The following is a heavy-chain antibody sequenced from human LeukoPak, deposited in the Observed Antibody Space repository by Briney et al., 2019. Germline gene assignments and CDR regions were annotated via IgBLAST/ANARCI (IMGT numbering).Heavy chain of an antibody. CDR3: ARDRITMVRGVMNY. D-gene: IGHD3-10*01. Sequence: ASVKVSCKASGYTFITYTMKWVRQAPGQGLEWMGSINTNTGNPTYAQGFTGRFVFSLDTSVSTAYLQISSLKAEDTAVYYCARDRITMVRGVMNYWGQGTLVTVSS. J-gene: IGHJ4*02. CDR1: GYTFITYT. V-gene: IGHV7-4-1*02. CDR2: INTNTGNP.